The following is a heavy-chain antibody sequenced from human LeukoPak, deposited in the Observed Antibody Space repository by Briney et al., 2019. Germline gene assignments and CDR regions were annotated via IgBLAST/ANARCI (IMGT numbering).Heavy chain of an antibody. CDR1: RYTFTGYY. Sequence: GASVKVSCKASRYTFTGYYMHWVRQAPGQGLEWMGWINPNSGGTNYAQKFQGRVTMTRDTSISTAYMELNRLRSDDTAVYYCARHNYYDSSGYEYWGQGTLVTVSS. D-gene: IGHD3-22*01. CDR2: INPNSGGT. V-gene: IGHV1-2*02. CDR3: ARHNYYDSSGYEY. J-gene: IGHJ4*02.